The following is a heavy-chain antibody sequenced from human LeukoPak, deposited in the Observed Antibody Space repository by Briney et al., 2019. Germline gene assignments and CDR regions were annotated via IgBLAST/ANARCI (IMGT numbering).Heavy chain of an antibody. D-gene: IGHD3-10*01. CDR1: GFTFSSYG. CDR2: IRYDGSNK. Sequence: GGSLRISCAASGFTFSSYGMHWVRQAPGKGLKWVAFIRYDGSNKYYADSVKGRFTISRDNSKNTLYLQLNSLRTEDTAVYYCAKPSGSTDMGGFEYWGQGTLVTVSS. CDR3: AKPSGSTDMGGFEY. V-gene: IGHV3-30*02. J-gene: IGHJ4*02.